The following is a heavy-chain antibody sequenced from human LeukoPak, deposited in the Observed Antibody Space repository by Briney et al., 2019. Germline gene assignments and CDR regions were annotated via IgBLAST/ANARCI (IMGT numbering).Heavy chain of an antibody. CDR2: ISNNGGYT. D-gene: IGHD1-14*01. CDR3: APPPLAGGYNWFDP. V-gene: IGHV3-23*01. CDR1: GFTFSSSA. J-gene: IGHJ5*02. Sequence: GGSLRLSCAASGFTFSSSAMSWVRQAPGKGLEWVSAISNNGGYTYYADSVQGRFTISRDNSKSTLCLQMNSLRAEDTAVYYGAPPPLAGGYNWFDPWGQATLVTVSS.